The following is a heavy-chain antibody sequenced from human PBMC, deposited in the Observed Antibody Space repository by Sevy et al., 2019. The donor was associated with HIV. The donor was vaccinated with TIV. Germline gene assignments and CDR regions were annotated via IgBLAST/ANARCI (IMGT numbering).Heavy chain of an antibody. CDR2: INPNNGDT. Sequence: ASVKVSCQASGYTFRHYWIHRMRQAPGQGPEWMGWINPNNGDTLYAQTFQGRVTMTRDISISAAYMELNWLSSDDTAVYYCARDAGIYGPPWWFDPWGQGTLVTVSS. D-gene: IGHD3-10*01. J-gene: IGHJ5*02. V-gene: IGHV1-2*02. CDR3: ARDAGIYGPPWWFDP. CDR1: GYTFRHYW.